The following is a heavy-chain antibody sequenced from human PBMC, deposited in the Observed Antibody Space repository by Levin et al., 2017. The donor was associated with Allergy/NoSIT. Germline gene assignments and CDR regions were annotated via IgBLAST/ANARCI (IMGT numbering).Heavy chain of an antibody. D-gene: IGHD2-2*01. CDR1: GFTFSSYW. J-gene: IGHJ6*03. CDR3: ARSSCSSTSCLRALGYNYYMDV. V-gene: IGHV3-74*01. Sequence: GGSLRLSCAASGFTFSSYWMHWVRQAPGKGLVWVSRINGDGSSTGYADSVKGRFTISRDNAKNTVYLQMNSLRAEDTAVYYCARSSCSSTSCLRALGYNYYMDVWGKGTTVTVSS. CDR2: INGDGSST.